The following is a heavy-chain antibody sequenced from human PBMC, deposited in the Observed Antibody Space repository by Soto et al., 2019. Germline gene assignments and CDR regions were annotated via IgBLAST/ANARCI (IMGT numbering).Heavy chain of an antibody. D-gene: IGHD2-21*02. J-gene: IGHJ4*02. Sequence: EVQLVESGGGLVQPGGSLRLSCAASGFTISSIYMTWLRQAPGKGLEWRSVIYSGGTTHYADSVKGRFTISRDNSKNTVYLQVNSLRAEDTAVYYCAREVLGGVTLSGFGHWGQGTLVIVSS. CDR2: IYSGGTT. V-gene: IGHV3-66*01. CDR1: GFTISSIY. CDR3: AREVLGGVTLSGFGH.